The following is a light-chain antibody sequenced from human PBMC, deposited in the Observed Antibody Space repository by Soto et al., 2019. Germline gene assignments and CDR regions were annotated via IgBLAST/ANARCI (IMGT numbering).Light chain of an antibody. CDR3: QVWDSSSDLVV. J-gene: IGLJ2*01. CDR1: NIGSKS. CDR2: DDD. V-gene: IGLV3-21*02. Sequence: SYELTQPPSVSVAPGQTASITCGGNNIGSKSVHWYHQKSGQAPVVVVYDDDVWPSGIPERFSGSNSGNTATLTISGVEVGDEADYYCQVWDSSSDLVVFGGGTKLTVL.